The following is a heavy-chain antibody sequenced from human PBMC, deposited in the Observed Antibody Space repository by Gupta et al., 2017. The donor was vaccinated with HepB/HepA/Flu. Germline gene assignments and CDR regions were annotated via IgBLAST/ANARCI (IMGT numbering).Heavy chain of an antibody. D-gene: IGHD3-22*01. J-gene: IGHJ3*02. Sequence: LQLLESGPAPLSPSETLSRTCTVSGCPMTRWRYYWGWSRQPPGKGLEWIGTIYYSGNTYYKTSLKSRVTISVDTSNNQFSLKLSSVTATDTAVYYCARLTYYYDSSGYSLGAFDIGGQGTMVTV. CDR3: ARLTYYYDSSGYSLGAFDI. CDR2: IYYSGNT. V-gene: IGHV4-39*01. CDR1: GCPMTRWRYY.